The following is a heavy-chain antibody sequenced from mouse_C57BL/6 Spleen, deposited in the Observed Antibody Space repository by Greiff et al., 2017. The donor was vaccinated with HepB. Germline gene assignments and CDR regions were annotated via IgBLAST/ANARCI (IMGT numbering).Heavy chain of an antibody. J-gene: IGHJ2*01. CDR1: GFTFTDAW. CDR2: IRNKANNNAT. D-gene: IGHD1-3*01. V-gene: IGHV6-6*01. CDR3: SREWEGY. Sequence: EVMLVESGGGLVQPGGSMKLSCAASGFTFTDAWMDWVRQSPEKGLEWVAEIRNKANNNATYYAESVKGRFTISRDYSKSSVYLQMDSLRAEDAGIYYCSREWEGYWGQGTTLTVSS.